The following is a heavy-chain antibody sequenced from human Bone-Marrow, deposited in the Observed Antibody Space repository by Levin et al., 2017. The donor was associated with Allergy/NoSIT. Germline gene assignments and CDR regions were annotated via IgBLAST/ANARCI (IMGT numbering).Heavy chain of an antibody. CDR2: IKSKTDGGTT. CDR1: GFTFSNAW. V-gene: IGHV3-15*01. J-gene: IGHJ5*02. Sequence: GESLKISCAASGFTFSNAWMSWVRQAPGKGLEWVGRIKSKTDGGTTDYAAPVKGRFTISRDDSKNTLYLQMNSLKTEDTAVYYCTTNLRGAVAAPYNWFDPWGQGTLVTVAS. CDR3: TTNLRGAVAAPYNWFDP. D-gene: IGHD6-19*01.